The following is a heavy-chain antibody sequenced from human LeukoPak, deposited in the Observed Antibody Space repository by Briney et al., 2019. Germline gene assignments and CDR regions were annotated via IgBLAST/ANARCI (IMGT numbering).Heavy chain of an antibody. Sequence: SETLSLTCTVSGGSISTYYWSWIRQPPGKGLEWIGYIYYSGSTNYNPSLKSRVTISVDTSKNQFSLKLSSVTAADTAVYYCARGGGRYNWFDPWSQGTLVTVSS. CDR2: IYYSGST. CDR1: GGSISTYY. D-gene: IGHD3-16*01. J-gene: IGHJ5*02. CDR3: ARGGGRYNWFDP. V-gene: IGHV4-59*01.